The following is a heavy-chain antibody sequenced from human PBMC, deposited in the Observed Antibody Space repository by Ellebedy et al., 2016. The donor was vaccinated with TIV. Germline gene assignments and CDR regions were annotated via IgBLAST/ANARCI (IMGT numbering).Heavy chain of an antibody. CDR3: ARDHQPLEDYYGMDV. CDR1: GFTFSDYY. J-gene: IGHJ6*02. CDR2: ISSSGSTI. V-gene: IGHV3-11*04. D-gene: IGHD1-1*01. Sequence: GESLKISCAASGFTFSDYYMSWIRQAPGKGLEWVSYISSSGSTIYYADSVKGRFTISRDNAKNSLYLQMNSLRAEDTAVYYCARDHQPLEDYYGMDVWGQGTTVTVSS.